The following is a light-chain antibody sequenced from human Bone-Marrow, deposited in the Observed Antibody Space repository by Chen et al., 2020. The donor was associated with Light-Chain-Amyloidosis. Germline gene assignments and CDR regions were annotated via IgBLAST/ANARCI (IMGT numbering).Light chain of an antibody. Sequence: SALTQPASVSGSPGQSITISCTGTSSDIGGYNHVSWYQQHPGKAPKLMIYEVSKRPSGVSNRFSGSKSGNTASLTISGLQAEDETDYFCCSFARSDTYVFGTGTMVTVL. CDR1: SSDIGGYNH. V-gene: IGLV2-14*01. CDR2: EVS. J-gene: IGLJ1*01. CDR3: CSFARSDTYV.